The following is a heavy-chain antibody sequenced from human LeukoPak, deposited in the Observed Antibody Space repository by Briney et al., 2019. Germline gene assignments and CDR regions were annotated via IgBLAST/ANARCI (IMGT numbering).Heavy chain of an antibody. J-gene: IGHJ3*02. D-gene: IGHD2-2*01. CDR1: GGTFSSYA. CDR3: ASPHCSSTSCYPVRGAFDI. CDR2: IIPIFGTA. V-gene: IGHV1-69*13. Sequence: GASVKVSCKXSGGTFSSYAISWVRQAPGQGLEWMGGIIPIFGTANYAQKFQGRVTITADESTSTAYMELSSLRSEDTAVYYCASPHCSSTSCYPVRGAFDIWGQGTMVTVSS.